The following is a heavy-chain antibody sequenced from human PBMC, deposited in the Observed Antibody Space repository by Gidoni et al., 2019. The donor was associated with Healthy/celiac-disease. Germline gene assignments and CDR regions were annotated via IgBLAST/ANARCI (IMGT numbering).Heavy chain of an antibody. CDR2: INHSGST. J-gene: IGHJ5*02. CDR1: GGSFSCYY. Sequence: QVQLQQWGAGLLQPSETLSLTSAVSGGSFSCYYWSWIRQPPGKGLECIGEINHSGSTNYNPSLKRRVTISVDTSKNQFSLKLSSVTAADTAVYYCARAPGYCSSTSCYEGDWVDPWGQGTLVTVSS. D-gene: IGHD2-2*01. CDR3: ARAPGYCSSTSCYEGDWVDP. V-gene: IGHV4-34*01.